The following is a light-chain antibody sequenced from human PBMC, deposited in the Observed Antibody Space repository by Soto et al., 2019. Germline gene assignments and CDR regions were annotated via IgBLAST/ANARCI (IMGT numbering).Light chain of an antibody. V-gene: IGLV1-44*01. CDR3: AVWDDSLIGRV. J-gene: IGLJ3*02. Sequence: QLVLTQPPSASGTPGQRVTISCSGSSSNIGSNALNWYQQLPGTAPKLLIYNNNQRPSGVPDRFSGSKSGTSASLAISGLQSEDEADYYCAVWDDSLIGRVFGGGTKVTVL. CDR1: SSNIGSNA. CDR2: NNN.